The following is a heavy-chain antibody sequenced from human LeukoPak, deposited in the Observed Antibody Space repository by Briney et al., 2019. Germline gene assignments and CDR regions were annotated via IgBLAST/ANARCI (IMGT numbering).Heavy chain of an antibody. CDR2: INPSGGST. D-gene: IGHD1-26*01. CDR3: AKDRGNSGSYWTFDY. V-gene: IGHV1-46*01. J-gene: IGHJ4*02. CDR1: GYTFTSYY. Sequence: ASVKVSCKASGYTFTSYYMHWVRQAPGQGLEWMGIINPSGGSTSYAQKFQGRVTMTRDMSTSTVYMELSSLRSEDTAVYYCAKDRGNSGSYWTFDYWGQGTLVTVSS.